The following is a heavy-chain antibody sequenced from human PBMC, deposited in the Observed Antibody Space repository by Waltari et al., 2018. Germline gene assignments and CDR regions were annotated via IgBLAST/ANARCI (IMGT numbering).Heavy chain of an antibody. Sequence: QVQLQESGPGLVKPSETLSLTCPVSGGSISSYYWSWIRQPAGKGLEWIGRIYTSGSTNYNPSLKSRVTMSVDTSKNQFSLKLSSVTAADTAVYYCVRSLVATPDYYYYYMDVWGKGTTVTISS. J-gene: IGHJ6*03. CDR1: GGSISSYY. D-gene: IGHD5-12*01. V-gene: IGHV4-4*07. CDR3: VRSLVATPDYYYYYMDV. CDR2: IYTSGST.